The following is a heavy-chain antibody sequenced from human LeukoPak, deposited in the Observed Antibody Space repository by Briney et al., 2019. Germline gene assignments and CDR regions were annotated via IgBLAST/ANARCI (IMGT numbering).Heavy chain of an antibody. CDR3: ARDHYFAEDY. V-gene: IGHV3-7*03. CDR1: GFTLSSFW. J-gene: IGHJ4*02. CDR2: IKEDGREK. Sequence: GGSLRPSCAPSGFTLSSFWTGWVGQPQGRGVEWVANIKEDGREKYYVDSGKGRFTVSRDNAKNSLYLQMNSLRAEDTAVYYCARDHYFAEDYWGQGTLVTVSS. D-gene: IGHD3-9*01.